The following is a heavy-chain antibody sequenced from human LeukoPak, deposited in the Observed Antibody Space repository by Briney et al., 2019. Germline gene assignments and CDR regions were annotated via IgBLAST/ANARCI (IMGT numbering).Heavy chain of an antibody. J-gene: IGHJ4*02. CDR3: AKGPNFGSWRAVDY. D-gene: IGHD3-10*01. V-gene: IGHV3-23*01. Sequence: GGSLTLSCAASDSSFRNHDMSWVRQTSETGLEWVSSIAADGASWYADSVRGRFTISRDKSQNILCLQMNSLRADDTAIYYCAKGPNFGSWRAVDYWGQGSLVTVCS. CDR1: DSSFRNHD. CDR2: IAADGAS.